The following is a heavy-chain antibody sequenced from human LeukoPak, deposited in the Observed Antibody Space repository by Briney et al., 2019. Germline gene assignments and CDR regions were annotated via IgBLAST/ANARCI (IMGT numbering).Heavy chain of an antibody. V-gene: IGHV3-66*02. J-gene: IGHJ4*02. CDR1: GFTVSSNY. CDR3: AREKVGATTLDY. D-gene: IGHD1-26*01. CDR2: IYSGGST. Sequence: GGSLRLSCAASGFTVSSNYMSWVRQAPGKGLEWVSVIYSGGSTYYADSGMGRFTISRDNSENTLYLQMDSLRTEDTAVYYCAREKVGATTLDYWGQGTLVTVSS.